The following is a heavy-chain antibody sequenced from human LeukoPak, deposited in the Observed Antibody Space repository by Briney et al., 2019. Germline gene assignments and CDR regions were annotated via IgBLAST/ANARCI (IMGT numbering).Heavy chain of an antibody. CDR3: ARDSGTSYSSGWYDY. J-gene: IGHJ4*02. CDR1: GFTFSSYS. CDR2: ISSSSRTI. V-gene: IGHV3-48*04. Sequence: PGGSLRLSCGASGFTFSSYSMNWVRQAPGKGLEWVSYISSSSRTIYYADSVKGRFTISRDNAKNSLYLQMNSLRAEDTAVYYCARDSGTSYSSGWYDYWGQGTLVTVSS. D-gene: IGHD6-19*01.